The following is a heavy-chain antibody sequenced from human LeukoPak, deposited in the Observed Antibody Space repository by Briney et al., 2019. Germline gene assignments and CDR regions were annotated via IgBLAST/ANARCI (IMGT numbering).Heavy chain of an antibody. CDR1: GFTFDDYA. J-gene: IGHJ3*02. D-gene: IGHD3-22*01. Sequence: SLRLSCAASGFTFDDYAMHWVRQAPGKGLEWVSGISWNSGSIGYADSVKGRFTISRDNAKNSLYLQMNSLRAEDTALYYCAKDTYDSSGYGAFDIWGQGTMVTVSS. CDR3: AKDTYDSSGYGAFDI. CDR2: ISWNSGSI. V-gene: IGHV3-9*01.